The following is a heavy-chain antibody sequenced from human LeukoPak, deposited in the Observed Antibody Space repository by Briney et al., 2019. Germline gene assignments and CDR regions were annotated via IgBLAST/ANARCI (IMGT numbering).Heavy chain of an antibody. CDR1: GFTFRTYW. V-gene: IGHV3-7*01. Sequence: PGGSLRLSCAASGFTFRTYWMIWVRQAPGKGLGWVASINQGGSETYYVESVKGRFTISRDNAMNSFFLQMNSLRAEDTAVYYCARLIGDRTIYDYWGQGTLVTVSS. CDR2: INQGGSET. D-gene: IGHD6-6*01. J-gene: IGHJ4*02. CDR3: ARLIGDRTIYDY.